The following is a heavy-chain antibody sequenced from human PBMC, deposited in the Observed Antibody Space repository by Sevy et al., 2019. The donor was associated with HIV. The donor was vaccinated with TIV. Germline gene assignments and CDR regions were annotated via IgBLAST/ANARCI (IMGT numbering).Heavy chain of an antibody. CDR2: INPNRGGT. CDR3: ASGGYNWARWFDP. V-gene: IGHV1-2*02. J-gene: IGHJ5*02. D-gene: IGHD5-12*01. Sequence: ASVKVSCKASGYTFTGYYMHWVRQAPGQGLEWMGWINPNRGGTNYAQKFQGRVTMTRDTSISTAYMELSRLRSDDTAVYYCASGGYNWARWFDPWGQGTLVTVSS. CDR1: GYTFTGYY.